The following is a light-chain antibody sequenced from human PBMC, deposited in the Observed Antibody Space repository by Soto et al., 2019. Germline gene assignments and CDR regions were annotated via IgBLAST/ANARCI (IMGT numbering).Light chain of an antibody. CDR1: QSISSW. J-gene: IGKJ1*01. Sequence: DIHRTHSPATLSASVGDRVTITCRASQSISSWLAWYQQKPGKAPKLLIYDASSLESGVPSRFSGSGSGTEFTINISSMKPDDFDNHYCNKSNSYSTWKFGQGNKVAIK. CDR2: DAS. V-gene: IGKV1-5*01. CDR3: NKSNSYSTWK.